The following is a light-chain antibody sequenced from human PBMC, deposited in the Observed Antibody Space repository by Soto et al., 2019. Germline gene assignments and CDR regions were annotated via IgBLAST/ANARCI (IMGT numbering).Light chain of an antibody. V-gene: IGKV2-30*01. CDR3: MQGSPWPS. J-gene: IGKJ2*03. CDR2: KVS. Sequence: DVAMTQSPLSLSVTLGQPASISCTSSLSLVNSDGNSNLNWFHQRPGQSPRCLLYKVSNRYSVVPDRFSGSGSATDFALKISSVDAEDVGVYYCMQGSPWPSFGQGTRLEI. CDR1: LSLVNSDGNSN.